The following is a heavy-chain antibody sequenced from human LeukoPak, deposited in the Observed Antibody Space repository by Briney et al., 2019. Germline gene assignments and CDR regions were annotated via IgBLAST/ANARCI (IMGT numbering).Heavy chain of an antibody. Sequence: GASVKVSCKASGYTFTGYYLYWLRQAPGQGLEWMGRINPNSGDTEYTQKFQDWVTMTRDTSTRTAYMELSGLRSGDTAVYYCARDKYYYGSGTFYSSAVFDYWGQGTLVAVSS. CDR1: GYTFTGYY. D-gene: IGHD3-10*01. CDR3: ARDKYYYGSGTFYSSAVFDY. V-gene: IGHV1-2*04. CDR2: INPNSGDT. J-gene: IGHJ4*02.